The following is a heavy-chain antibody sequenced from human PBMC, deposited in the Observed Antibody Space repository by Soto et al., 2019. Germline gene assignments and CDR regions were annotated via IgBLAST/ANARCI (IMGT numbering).Heavy chain of an antibody. CDR1: GFTFSSYA. J-gene: IGHJ4*02. V-gene: IGHV3-30-3*01. CDR2: ISYDGSNK. D-gene: IGHD4-17*01. CDR3: ARGADDYPYYFDY. Sequence: QVQLVESGGGVVQPGRPLRLSCAASGFTFSSYAMHWVRQAPGKGLEWVAVISYDGSNKYYADSVKGRFTISRDNSKNTLYLQMNSLRAEDTAVYYCARGADDYPYYFDYWGQGTLVTVSS.